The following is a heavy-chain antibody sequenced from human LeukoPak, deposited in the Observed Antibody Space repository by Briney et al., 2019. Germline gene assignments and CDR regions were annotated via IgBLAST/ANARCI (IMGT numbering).Heavy chain of an antibody. CDR1: GYTFTGYY. V-gene: IGHV1-2*02. J-gene: IGHJ6*02. CDR2: INPNSGGT. Sequence: ASVKVSCKASGYTFTGYYMHWVRQAPGQGLEWMGWINPNSGGTNYAQKFQGRVTMTRDTSISTAYMELSRLRSDDTAVYYCARDLIVVVPAAIPERYYYGMDVWGQGTTVTVSS. CDR3: ARDLIVVVPAAIPERYYYGMDV. D-gene: IGHD2-2*02.